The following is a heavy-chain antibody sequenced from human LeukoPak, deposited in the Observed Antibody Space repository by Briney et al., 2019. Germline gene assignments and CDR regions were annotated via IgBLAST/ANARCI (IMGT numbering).Heavy chain of an antibody. Sequence: PSETLSLTCTVSGGSISSSSYYWGWIRQPPGKGLEWIGSIYYSGSTYYNPSLKSRVTISVDTSKNQFSLKLSSVTAADTAVYYCASGHRDYSGDRFDPWGQGTLVTVSS. CDR3: ASGHRDYSGDRFDP. CDR2: IYYSGST. J-gene: IGHJ5*02. CDR1: GGSISSSSYY. V-gene: IGHV4-39*01. D-gene: IGHD4-11*01.